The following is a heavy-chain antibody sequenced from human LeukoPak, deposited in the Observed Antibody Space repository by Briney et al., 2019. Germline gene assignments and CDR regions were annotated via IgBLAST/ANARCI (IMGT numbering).Heavy chain of an antibody. J-gene: IGHJ4*02. CDR3: AKAPVVVMTTPIYYFDY. CDR1: GFTFSSYG. CDR2: ISYDRSNK. V-gene: IGHV3-30*18. Sequence: SGGSLRLSCAASGFTFSSYGMHWVRQAPGKGLEWVAVISYDRSNKYYADSVKGRFTISRDNSKNTLYLQMNSLRAEDTAVYYCAKAPVVVMTTPIYYFDYWGQGTLVTVSS. D-gene: IGHD3-22*01.